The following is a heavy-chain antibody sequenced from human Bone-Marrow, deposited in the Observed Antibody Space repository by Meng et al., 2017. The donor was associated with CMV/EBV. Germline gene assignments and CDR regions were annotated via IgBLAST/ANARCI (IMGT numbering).Heavy chain of an antibody. CDR2: ISAYNGNT. J-gene: IGHJ6*02. Sequence: ASVKVSCKASGYTFPSYAISWVRQAPGQGLEWMGWISAYNGNTKFAQNLQGRVTMTRDTSTSTAYMELRSLRSDDTAVYYCASHGSMQPNYAMDVCGQGTTVTVSS. CDR1: GYTFPSYA. V-gene: IGHV1-18*01. D-gene: IGHD6-13*01. CDR3: ASHGSMQPNYAMDV.